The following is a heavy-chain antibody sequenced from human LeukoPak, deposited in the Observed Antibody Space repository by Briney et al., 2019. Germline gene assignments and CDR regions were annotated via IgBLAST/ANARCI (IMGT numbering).Heavy chain of an antibody. V-gene: IGHV4-61*01. D-gene: IGHD2-2*01. CDR3: ARLYCSRTSCYVDY. CDR2: ISYSGST. Sequence: SQTLSLTCTVSGGSISSGSSYWSWIRQPPGKGLECIGYISYSGSTTYNPSLKSRVTISVDMSKNQFSLKLSSVTAADTAVYYCARLYCSRTSCYVDYWGQGTLVTVSS. CDR1: GGSISSGSSY. J-gene: IGHJ4*02.